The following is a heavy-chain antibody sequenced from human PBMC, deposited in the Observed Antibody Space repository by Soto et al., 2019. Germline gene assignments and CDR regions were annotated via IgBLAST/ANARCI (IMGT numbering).Heavy chain of an antibody. V-gene: IGHV1-18*01. Sequence: ASVKVSCKASGYTFTSYGISWVRQAPGQGLEWMGWISAYNGNTNYAQKFQGRVTMTTDTSASTAYMELSSLRSEDTAVYYCARVGGQQLGNWFDPWGQGTLVTVSS. CDR1: GYTFTSYG. D-gene: IGHD6-13*01. CDR3: ARVGGQQLGNWFDP. CDR2: ISAYNGNT. J-gene: IGHJ5*02.